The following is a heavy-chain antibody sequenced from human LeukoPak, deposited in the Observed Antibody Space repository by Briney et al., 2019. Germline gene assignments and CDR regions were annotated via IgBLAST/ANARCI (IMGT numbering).Heavy chain of an antibody. J-gene: IGHJ3*02. CDR3: VHSGPNGKLDVYHI. V-gene: IGHV2-5*01. D-gene: IGHD4/OR15-4a*01. CDR2: IYWNDEK. CDR1: GFSLSMNGVG. Sequence: SGPTLVKPTQTLTLTCTFSGFSLSMNGVGVGWIRQPPGKALEWLALIYWNDEKRYISSLKSRLTITKDTSKKQVVLTMTNMSSVDTATYYCVHSGPNGKLDVYHIWGQGTMVTVSS.